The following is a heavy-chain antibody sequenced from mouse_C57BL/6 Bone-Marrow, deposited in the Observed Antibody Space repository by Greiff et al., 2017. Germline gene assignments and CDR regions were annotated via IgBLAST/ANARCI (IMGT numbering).Heavy chain of an antibody. CDR2: INPGSGGT. J-gene: IGHJ3*01. V-gene: IGHV1-54*01. Sequence: QVQLQQSGAELVRPGTSVKVSCKASGYAFTNYLIEWVKQRPGQGLEWIGVINPGSGGTNYNEKFKGKATLTADKSSSTAYMQRSSLTCEDSAVYFCARGPYYGSSYPFAYWGQGTLVTVSA. D-gene: IGHD1-1*01. CDR3: ARGPYYGSSYPFAY. CDR1: GYAFTNYL.